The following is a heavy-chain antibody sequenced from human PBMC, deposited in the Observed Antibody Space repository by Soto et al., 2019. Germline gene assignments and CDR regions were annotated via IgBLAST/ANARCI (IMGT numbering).Heavy chain of an antibody. CDR2: IWYDGSQR. CDR3: ARIDEYGDYVTDY. CDR1: GFTFNTHG. J-gene: IGHJ4*02. Sequence: GGSLRLSCAASGFTFNTHGMHWVRQAPGKGLEWVAVIWYDGSQRYYADFVRGRFTISRDNSQNTLYLQMTSLRAEDTAVYYCARIDEYGDYVTDYWGQGALVTVSS. V-gene: IGHV3-33*01. D-gene: IGHD4-17*01.